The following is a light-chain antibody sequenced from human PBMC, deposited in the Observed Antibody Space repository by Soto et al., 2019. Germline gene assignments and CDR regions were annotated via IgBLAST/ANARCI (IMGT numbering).Light chain of an antibody. CDR1: KLGDKY. J-gene: IGLJ2*01. V-gene: IGLV3-1*01. Sequence: SYELTQPPSVSVSPGQTASITCSGDKLGDKYACWYQQKPGQSPVLVIYQDSKRPSGIPERFSGSNSGNTATLTISGTQAMDEADYYCQAWDSITGVFGGGTQLTVL. CDR3: QAWDSITGV. CDR2: QDS.